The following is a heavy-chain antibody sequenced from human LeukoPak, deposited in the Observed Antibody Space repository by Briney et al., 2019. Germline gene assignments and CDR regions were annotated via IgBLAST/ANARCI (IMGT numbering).Heavy chain of an antibody. Sequence: ASVKVSCKASGYRFTSYGITWVRQAPGQGLEWMGWISAYNGNTNYAQKFQGRVTMTTDTSTSTAYMELRSLRSDDTAVYYCARSIVVAGKTKWSDYWGQGTLVTVSS. V-gene: IGHV1-18*01. D-gene: IGHD6-19*01. J-gene: IGHJ4*02. CDR3: ARSIVVAGKTKWSDY. CDR2: ISAYNGNT. CDR1: GYRFTSYG.